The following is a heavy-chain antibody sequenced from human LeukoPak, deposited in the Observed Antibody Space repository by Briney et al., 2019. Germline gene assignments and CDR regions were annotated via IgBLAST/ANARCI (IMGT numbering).Heavy chain of an antibody. CDR3: ARHPTVTTGRWFDP. Sequence: SETLSLTCTVSGGSIRSYCWSWIRQPPGKGLEWIGYIYYSGSTNYNPSLKSRVTISVDMSKNQFSLNLNSVTAADTAVYYCARHPTVTTGRWFDPWGQGTLVTVSS. CDR2: IYYSGST. CDR1: GGSIRSYC. V-gene: IGHV4-59*08. D-gene: IGHD4-17*01. J-gene: IGHJ5*02.